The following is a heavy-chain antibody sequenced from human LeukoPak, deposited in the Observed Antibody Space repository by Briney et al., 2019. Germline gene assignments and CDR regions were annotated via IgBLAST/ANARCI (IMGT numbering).Heavy chain of an antibody. CDR2: ISYDGSNE. D-gene: IGHD4-17*01. J-gene: IGHJ2*01. V-gene: IGHV3-30*18. Sequence: GGSLRLSCAASGFTFSSYGMHWVRQAPGKGLEWVAVISYDGSNEYYADSMGGRFTISRDNSKNTLYLQMNSLRAEDTAVYYCAKSYDYGDYVGGRQNWYFALWGRGTLVTVSS. CDR3: AKSYDYGDYVGGRQNWYFAL. CDR1: GFTFSSYG.